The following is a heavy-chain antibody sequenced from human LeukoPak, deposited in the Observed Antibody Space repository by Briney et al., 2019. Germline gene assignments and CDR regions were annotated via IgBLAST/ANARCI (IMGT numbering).Heavy chain of an antibody. CDR3: ARDLGGPDY. Sequence: GGSLRLSCAASGFTFSSYWMHWVRQAPGQGLVWVSRINNDGSNVRYADSVKGRFTISRDNAKNTLYLQMNSLRAEDTAVYYCARDLGGPDYWGQGTLVTVSS. CDR1: GFTFSSYW. J-gene: IGHJ4*02. V-gene: IGHV3-74*01. CDR2: INNDGSNV. D-gene: IGHD2-15*01.